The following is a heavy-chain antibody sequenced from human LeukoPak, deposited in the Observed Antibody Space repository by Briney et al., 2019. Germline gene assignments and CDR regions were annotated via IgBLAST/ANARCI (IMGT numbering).Heavy chain of an antibody. Sequence: GGSLRLSCAASGFTFSSYWMNWVRQVPGKGLVWVSRISGDGSITTYADSVKGRFTISRDNAKNTLYLQMNSLRAEDTAVFYCARGRVGYGMDVWDQGTKVTVSS. J-gene: IGHJ6*02. CDR1: GFTFSSYW. V-gene: IGHV3-74*01. D-gene: IGHD1-26*01. CDR3: ARGRVGYGMDV. CDR2: ISGDGSIT.